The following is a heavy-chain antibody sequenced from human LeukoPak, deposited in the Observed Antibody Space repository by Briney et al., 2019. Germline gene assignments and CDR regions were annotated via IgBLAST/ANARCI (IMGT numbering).Heavy chain of an antibody. CDR1: GFTFGDYA. V-gene: IGHV3-49*04. CDR2: IRSKAYGGTT. Sequence: GGSLRLSCTASGFTFGDYAMSWVRQAPGKGLEWVGFIRSKAYGGTTEYAASVKGRFTISRDDSKSIAYLQMNSLKTEDTAVYYCTTLYRGQSYYYDSSENAFDIWGQGTMVTVSS. D-gene: IGHD3-22*01. J-gene: IGHJ3*02. CDR3: TTLYRGQSYYYDSSENAFDI.